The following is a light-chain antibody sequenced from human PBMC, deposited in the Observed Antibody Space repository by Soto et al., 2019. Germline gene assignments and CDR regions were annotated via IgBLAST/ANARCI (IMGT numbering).Light chain of an antibody. CDR3: QQRSSWPRT. CDR1: QSVRSY. CDR2: EAS. J-gene: IGKJ1*01. Sequence: EIVLTQSPATLSLSPGERATLSCRASQSVRSYLAWYQQKPGQAPRLLIYEASNRATGIPARFSGSGSGTDFPLTISSLEPEDFAVYYCQQRSSWPRTFGQGTKVEIK. V-gene: IGKV3-11*01.